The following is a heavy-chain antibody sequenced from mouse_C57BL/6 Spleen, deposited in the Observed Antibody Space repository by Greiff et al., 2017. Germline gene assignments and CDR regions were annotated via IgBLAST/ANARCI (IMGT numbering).Heavy chain of an antibody. J-gene: IGHJ3*01. CDR3: ARSTMVTTGCAL. CDR1: GFTFSDYG. D-gene: IGHD2-2*01. Sequence: EVKLMESGGGLVKPGASLKLSCAASGFTFSDYGMHWVRQAPEKGLEWVAYISGGSSTIYYADTVKGRFTISRDNAKNTLFLQMTSLRSEDTAMYYCARSTMVTTGCALWGQGALVTVS. V-gene: IGHV5-17*01. CDR2: ISGGSSTI.